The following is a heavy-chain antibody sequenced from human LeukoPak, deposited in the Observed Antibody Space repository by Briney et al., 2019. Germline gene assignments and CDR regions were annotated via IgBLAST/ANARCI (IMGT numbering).Heavy chain of an antibody. Sequence: SQTLSLTCTVSGGSISSGDYYWSWIRQPPGKGLEWIGFIYFSGSTYYNPSLKSRVTISVETSKNQFSLKLSSVTAADTAVYYCARTYDSSGYYSWRDWYFDLWGRGTLVTVSS. D-gene: IGHD3-22*01. V-gene: IGHV4-30-4*01. J-gene: IGHJ2*01. CDR2: IYFSGST. CDR3: ARTYDSSGYYSWRDWYFDL. CDR1: GGSISSGDYY.